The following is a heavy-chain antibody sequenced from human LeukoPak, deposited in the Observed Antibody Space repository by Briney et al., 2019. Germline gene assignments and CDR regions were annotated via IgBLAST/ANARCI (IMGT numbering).Heavy chain of an antibody. V-gene: IGHV4-39*01. J-gene: IGHJ6*03. CDR3: ARQPSNYYYYYYMDV. D-gene: IGHD4-11*01. CDR1: DDSISSDIYY. CDR2: MYQGGST. Sequence: PSETLSLTCTVSDDSISSDIYYWSWIRQPPGKGLEWIGHMYQGGSTYYNPSLKSRVTISVDTSKNQFSLKLSSVTAADTAVYYCARQPSNYYYYYYMDVWGKGTTVTVSS.